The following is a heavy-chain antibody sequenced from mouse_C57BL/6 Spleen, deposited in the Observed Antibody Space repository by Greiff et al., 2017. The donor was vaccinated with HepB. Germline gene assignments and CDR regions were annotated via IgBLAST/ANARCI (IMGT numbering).Heavy chain of an antibody. Sequence: ESGPGLVKPSQSLSLTCSVTGYSITSGYYWNWIRQFPGNKLEWMGYISYDGSNNYNPSLKNRISITRDTSKNQFFLKLNSVTTEDTATYYCARGGGLWYFDVWGTGTTVTVSS. CDR2: ISYDGSN. CDR3: ARGGGLWYFDV. V-gene: IGHV3-6*01. CDR1: GYSITSGYY. J-gene: IGHJ1*03.